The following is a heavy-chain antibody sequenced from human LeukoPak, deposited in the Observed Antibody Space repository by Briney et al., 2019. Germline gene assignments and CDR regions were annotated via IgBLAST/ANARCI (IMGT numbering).Heavy chain of an antibody. D-gene: IGHD2-15*01. Sequence: PGGSLRLSCAASGFTFSSYAMSWVRQAPGKGLDWVSSINGGGGSTYYADSVKGRFTISRDNAKNTLFLQMNSLRAEDTAVFYCARGRAALSYYMDVWGKGTTVTISS. CDR3: ARGRAALSYYMDV. J-gene: IGHJ6*03. V-gene: IGHV3-23*01. CDR2: INGGGGST. CDR1: GFTFSSYA.